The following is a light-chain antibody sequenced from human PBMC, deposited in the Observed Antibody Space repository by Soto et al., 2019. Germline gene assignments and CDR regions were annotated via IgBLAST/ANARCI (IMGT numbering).Light chain of an antibody. CDR3: QHYNSYSEA. CDR1: QTISSW. V-gene: IGKV1-5*03. J-gene: IGKJ1*01. CDR2: KAS. Sequence: DIQMTQSPSPLSGSVGDRVTITCRASQTISSWLDWYQQKPGKAPKLLIYKASTLKSGVPSRFSGSGSETEFTLTISRLQPDEFAPYYCQHYNSYSEAFGQGTKVELK.